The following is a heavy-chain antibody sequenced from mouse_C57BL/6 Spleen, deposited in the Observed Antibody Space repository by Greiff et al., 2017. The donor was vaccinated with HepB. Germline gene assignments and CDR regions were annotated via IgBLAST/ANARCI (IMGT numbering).Heavy chain of an antibody. J-gene: IGHJ2*01. V-gene: IGHV1-50*01. CDR3: ARVAGRESIDY. Sequence: QVQLKQPGAELVKPGASVKLSCKASGYTFTSYWMQWVKQRPGQGLEWIGEIDPSDSYTNYNQKFKGKATLTVDTSSSTAYMQLSSLTSEDSAVYYCARVAGRESIDYWGQGTTLTVSS. D-gene: IGHD4-1*01. CDR2: IDPSDSYT. CDR1: GYTFTSYW.